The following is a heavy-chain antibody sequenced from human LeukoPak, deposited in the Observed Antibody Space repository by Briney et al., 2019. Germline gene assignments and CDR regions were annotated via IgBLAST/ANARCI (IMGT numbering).Heavy chain of an antibody. CDR3: ARGIVGFIAKNYFDY. CDR2: ITGRGENI. D-gene: IGHD1-26*01. CDR1: GFTFSSYG. Sequence: HPGGTLRLSCTASGFTFSSYGMNWVRQAPGKGLEWVSGITGRGENIYYAGSVKGRFTISRDNSKNTLYLQMNALRAENTAAYFCARGIVGFIAKNYFDYWAKGPLATVS. V-gene: IGHV3-23*01. J-gene: IGHJ4*02.